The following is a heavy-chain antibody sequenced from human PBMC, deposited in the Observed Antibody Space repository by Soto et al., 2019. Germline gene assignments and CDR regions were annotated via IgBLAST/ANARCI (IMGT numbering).Heavy chain of an antibody. CDR1: GFTFSSYG. D-gene: IGHD1-26*01. V-gene: IGHV3-30*18. J-gene: IGHJ4*02. CDR3: AKDRYSGTYPTDFDY. CDR2: ISYDGGNE. Sequence: PGGSLRLSCAGSGFTFSSYGIHWVRQAPGKGLEWAALISYDGGNEKYTESVKDRFTISRDDSHNVAYLQMSSLRTEDTAMYYCAKDRYSGTYPTDFDYWGQGSLVTVSS.